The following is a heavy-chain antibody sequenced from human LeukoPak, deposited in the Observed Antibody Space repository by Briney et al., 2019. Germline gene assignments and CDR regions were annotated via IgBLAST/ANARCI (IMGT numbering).Heavy chain of an antibody. CDR2: TSYDGNNK. D-gene: IGHD6-13*01. J-gene: IGHJ4*02. V-gene: IGHV3-30*04. CDR3: ARDPRIAAAGVPY. Sequence: PGGSLRLSCAASGFTFSSYAMSWVRQAPGKGLEWVAGTSYDGNNKYYADSVKGRFTISRDNSKNTLYLQMNSLRVEDTAVYYCARDPRIAAAGVPYWGQGTLVTVSS. CDR1: GFTFSSYA.